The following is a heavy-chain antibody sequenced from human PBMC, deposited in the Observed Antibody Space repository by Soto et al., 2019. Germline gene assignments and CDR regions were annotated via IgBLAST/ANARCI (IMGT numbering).Heavy chain of an antibody. Sequence: SLRLSCAASGFTFDDYAMHWVRQAPGKGLEWVSGISWNSGSIGYADSVKGRFTISRDNAKNSLYLQMNSLRAEDTALYYCAKDSQGYCSGGSCYLDYWGQGTLVTVSS. CDR3: AKDSQGYCSGGSCYLDY. V-gene: IGHV3-9*01. J-gene: IGHJ4*02. CDR2: ISWNSGSI. D-gene: IGHD2-15*01. CDR1: GFTFDDYA.